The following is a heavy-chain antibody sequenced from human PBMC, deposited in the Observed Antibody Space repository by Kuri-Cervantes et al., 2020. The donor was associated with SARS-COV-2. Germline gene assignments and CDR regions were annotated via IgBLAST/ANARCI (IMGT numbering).Heavy chain of an antibody. CDR2: ISAYNGNT. J-gene: IGHJ6*02. Sequence: ASVKVSCKASGYTFTSYGISWVRQAPGQGLEWMGWISAYNGNTNYAQKLQGRVTMTTDTSTSTAYMELRSLRSGDTAVYYCARVLGYCSGGSCYNYYYYYGMDVWGQGTTVTVSS. CDR3: ARVLGYCSGGSCYNYYYYYGMDV. CDR1: GYTFTSYG. V-gene: IGHV1-18*01. D-gene: IGHD2-15*01.